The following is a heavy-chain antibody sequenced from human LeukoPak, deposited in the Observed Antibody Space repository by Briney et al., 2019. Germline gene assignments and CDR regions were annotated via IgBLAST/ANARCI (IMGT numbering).Heavy chain of an antibody. J-gene: IGHJ4*02. CDR2: IYYSGST. Sequence: SETLSLTCTVSGGSISSYYWSWIRQPPGKGLEWIGYIYYSGSTNYNPSLKSRVTISVDTSKNQFSLKLSSVTAADTAVYYCARDSEGDIFWAWSASKPHFDYWGQGTLVTVSS. CDR3: ARDSEGDIFWAWSASKPHFDY. D-gene: IGHD3-9*01. V-gene: IGHV4-59*12. CDR1: GGSISSYY.